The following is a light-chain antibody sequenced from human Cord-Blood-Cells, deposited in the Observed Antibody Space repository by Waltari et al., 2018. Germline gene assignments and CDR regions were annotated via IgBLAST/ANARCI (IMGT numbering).Light chain of an antibody. J-gene: IGKJ1*01. Sequence: DIQMTQSPSSLSASVGDRVTITCRASQSISSYLNWYQQKPGKAPKLLIYAASSLQSGVRSRFSGSGSWTDFTLTNSSLQPEDFATYYCQQSYSTPRTFGQGTKVEIK. CDR1: QSISSY. CDR3: QQSYSTPRT. V-gene: IGKV1-39*01. CDR2: AAS.